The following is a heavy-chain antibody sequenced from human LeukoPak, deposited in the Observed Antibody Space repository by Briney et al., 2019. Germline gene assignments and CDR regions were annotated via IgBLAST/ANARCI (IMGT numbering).Heavy chain of an antibody. CDR1: GFTFSSYA. D-gene: IGHD1-26*01. CDR2: ISGSGGST. J-gene: IGHJ4*02. CDR3: AKGPAFASGSYYHY. Sequence: GGSLRLYCAASGFTFSSYAMSWVRQAPGKGLEWVSAISGSGGSTYYADSVKGRFTISRDNSKNTLYLQMNSLRAEDTAVYYCAKGPAFASGSYYHYWGQGTLVTVSS. V-gene: IGHV3-23*01.